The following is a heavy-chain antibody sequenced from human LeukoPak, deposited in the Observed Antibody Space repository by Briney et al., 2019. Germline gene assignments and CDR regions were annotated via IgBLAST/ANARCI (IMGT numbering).Heavy chain of an antibody. CDR1: GFTFSSYA. J-gene: IGHJ3*02. Sequence: GGSLRLSCAASGFTFSSYAMSWVRQAPGKGLEWVSAISGSGGSTYYADSVKGRFTISRDNSKNTLYLQMNSLRAEDTAVYYCAKPVLLWFGESSTDDVFDIWGQGTMVTVSS. CDR2: ISGSGGST. D-gene: IGHD3-10*01. CDR3: AKPVLLWFGESSTDDVFDI. V-gene: IGHV3-23*01.